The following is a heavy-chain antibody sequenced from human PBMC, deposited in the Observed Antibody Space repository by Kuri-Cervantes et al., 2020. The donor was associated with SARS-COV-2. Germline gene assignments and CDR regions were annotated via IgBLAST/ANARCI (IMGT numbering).Heavy chain of an antibody. CDR2: IYYSGST. J-gene: IGHJ4*02. Sequence: SETLSLTCTVSGGSISSYYWSWIRQPPGKGLEWIGYIYYSGSTNYNPSLKSRVTISVDTSKNQLSLKLSSVTAADTAVYYCARRHYDFWSGYYHDYWGQGTLVTVSS. CDR1: GGSISSYY. V-gene: IGHV4-59*12. D-gene: IGHD3-3*01. CDR3: ARRHYDFWSGYYHDY.